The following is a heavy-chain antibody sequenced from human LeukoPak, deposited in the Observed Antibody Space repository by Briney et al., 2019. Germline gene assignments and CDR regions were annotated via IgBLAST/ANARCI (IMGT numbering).Heavy chain of an antibody. D-gene: IGHD6-13*01. J-gene: IGHJ4*02. V-gene: IGHV3-23*01. CDR3: AGYSSSWYFY. CDR2: ISGSGGDT. CDR1: GFTFSSYA. Sequence: PGGSLRLSCAASGFTFSSYAMSWVRQAPGKGLEWVSVISGSGGDTFYADSVKGRFTISRDNSKNTLYLQMNSLRAEDTAVYYCAGYSSSWYFYWGQGTLVTVSS.